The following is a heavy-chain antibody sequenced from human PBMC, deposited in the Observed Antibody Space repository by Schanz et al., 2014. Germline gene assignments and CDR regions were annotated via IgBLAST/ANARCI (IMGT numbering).Heavy chain of an antibody. Sequence: QVQLVQSGAEVKKPGSSVKVSCKASGGTFSSFAIFWVRQAPGQGLEWMGTIIPILDITNYAQKFQGRVTITADKSTSTAYMELSNLSSEDTAVYSCARAGQDYSDSSGYATYYFGNWGQGTLVTVSS. D-gene: IGHD3-22*01. J-gene: IGHJ4*02. CDR1: GGTFSSFA. CDR3: ARAGQDYSDSSGYATYYFGN. CDR2: IIPILDIT. V-gene: IGHV1-69*04.